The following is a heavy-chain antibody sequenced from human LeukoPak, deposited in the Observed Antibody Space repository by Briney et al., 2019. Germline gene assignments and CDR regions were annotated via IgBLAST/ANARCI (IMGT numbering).Heavy chain of an antibody. CDR1: GFTFSSYW. V-gene: IGHV3-7*01. CDR3: ARDAFSRISVFGVVSDAFDI. J-gene: IGHJ3*02. Sequence: QSGGSLRLSCAASGFTFSSYWMSWVRQAPGKGPEWVANIKQDGGEKYYVDSVKGRFTISRDNAKNSLYLQMNSLRAVDTAVYYCARDAFSRISVFGVVSDAFDIWGQGTMVTVSS. CDR2: IKQDGGEK. D-gene: IGHD3-3*01.